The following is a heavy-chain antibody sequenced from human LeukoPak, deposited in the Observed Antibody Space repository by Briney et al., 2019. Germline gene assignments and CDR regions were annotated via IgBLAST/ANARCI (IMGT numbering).Heavy chain of an antibody. D-gene: IGHD5-12*01. CDR1: GFTFSRYA. Sequence: GGSLRLSCAASGFTFSRYAMSWVRQAPGKGLEWVSAITDSGGSTYYADSVKGRFTISRDNSKNTLYLQMNSLRAEDTAVYYCAKDDSGYDYFGPNDYWGQGTLVTVSS. CDR2: ITDSGGST. V-gene: IGHV3-23*01. J-gene: IGHJ4*02. CDR3: AKDDSGYDYFGPNDY.